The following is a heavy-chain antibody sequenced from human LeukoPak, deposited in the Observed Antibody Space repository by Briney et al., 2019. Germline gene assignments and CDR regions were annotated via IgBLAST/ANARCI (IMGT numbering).Heavy chain of an antibody. D-gene: IGHD2-15*01. CDR3: AKDGRIFPLT. CDR1: GFTFSSSA. CDR2: ISGTGGTI. V-gene: IGHV3-23*01. Sequence: PGGSLRLSCAASGFTFSSSAMSWVRQAPGKGLEWVSAISGTGGTIYYADSVKGRFTISRDNSKNTLYLQMNSLRAEDTAVYYCAKDGRIFPLTWGQGTMVTVSS. J-gene: IGHJ3*01.